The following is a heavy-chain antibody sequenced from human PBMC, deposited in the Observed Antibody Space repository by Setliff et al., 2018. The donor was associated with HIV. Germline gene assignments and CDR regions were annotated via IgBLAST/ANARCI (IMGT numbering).Heavy chain of an antibody. CDR3: ARRPYYDSWSGHQAFDI. J-gene: IGHJ3*02. D-gene: IGHD3-3*01. CDR2: IYPYDSDT. Sequence: GESLKISCKGSGYGFTTYWIGWVRQMPGKGLEWMGIIYPYDSDTRYSPSFQGQVIISADKSISTAYVQWSGLKASDTAMYYCARRPYYDSWSGHQAFDIWGQGTMVTVSS. CDR1: GYGFTTYW. V-gene: IGHV5-51*06.